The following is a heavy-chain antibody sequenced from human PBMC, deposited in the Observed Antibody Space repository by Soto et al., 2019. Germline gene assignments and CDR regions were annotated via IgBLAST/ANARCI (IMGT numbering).Heavy chain of an antibody. Sequence: QVQLVQSGAEVKKPGASVKVSCKASGYTFTSYGISWVRQAPGQGLEWMGWISAYNGNTNYAQKLQGRVTMTTDTSTSTAYMELRSLRSDDTAVYYCARDHIMFTFGGVIATLPGDYWGQGTLVTVSS. CDR1: GYTFTSYG. J-gene: IGHJ4*02. V-gene: IGHV1-18*01. CDR3: ARDHIMFTFGGVIATLPGDY. CDR2: ISAYNGNT. D-gene: IGHD3-16*02.